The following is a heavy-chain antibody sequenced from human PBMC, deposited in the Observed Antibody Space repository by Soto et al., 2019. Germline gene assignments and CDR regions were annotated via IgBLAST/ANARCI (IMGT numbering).Heavy chain of an antibody. CDR1: GGTFDRHT. V-gene: IGHV1-69*06. CDR2: IILIFSTP. CDR3: ARGGLQAQGVQYNHYAMDV. J-gene: IGHJ6*02. Sequence: SVKVSCKASGGTFDRHTINWVRQAPGQGLEWMGGIILIFSTPKYAQKFQGRVMLTADKSTSTAYMELSSLRYEDTAVYYCARGGLQAQGVQYNHYAMDVWGQGTTVTVSS. D-gene: IGHD4-4*01.